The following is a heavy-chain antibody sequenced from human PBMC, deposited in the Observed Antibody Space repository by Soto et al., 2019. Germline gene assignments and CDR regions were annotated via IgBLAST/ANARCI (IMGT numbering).Heavy chain of an antibody. D-gene: IGHD2-15*01. V-gene: IGHV2-5*02. CDR3: AQRRYCSGGSCYDY. CDR2: IFWDDDK. CDR1: GFSLSTSGVG. J-gene: IGHJ4*02. Sequence: QITLKESGPTLVKPTQTLTLTCTFSGFSLSTSGVGVGWIRQPPGKALEWLAVIFWDDDKRYSPSLKDRLTITKDTPKNQVVLTTTNMDTVDTATYYCAQRRYCSGGSCYDYWGQGTLVTVSS.